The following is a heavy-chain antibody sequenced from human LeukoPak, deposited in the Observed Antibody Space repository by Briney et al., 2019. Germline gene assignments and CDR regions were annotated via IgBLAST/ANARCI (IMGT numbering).Heavy chain of an antibody. J-gene: IGHJ5*02. CDR2: MSPNTGNT. V-gene: IGHV1-8*02. D-gene: IGHD6-19*01. CDR3: MVKTTPVAGTRGGFRLDPLSSWFDP. CDR1: GYIFMSYD. Sequence: ASVTVSCKASGYIFMSYDINWVRQASGQGLEWMGWMSPNTGNTGYAQKFQGRVTITRNTSINTAYMELSSLRSEDTAVYYCMVKTTPVAGTRGGFRLDPLSSWFDPWGQGTLVTVSS.